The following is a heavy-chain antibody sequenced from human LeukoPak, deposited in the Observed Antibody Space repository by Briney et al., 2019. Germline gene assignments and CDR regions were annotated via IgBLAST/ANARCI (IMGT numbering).Heavy chain of an antibody. D-gene: IGHD4-11*01. CDR3: ARDRRDSNYVFDY. V-gene: IGHV1-46*01. J-gene: IGHJ4*02. CDR1: GYTFTSYY. CDR2: INPSGGST. Sequence: ASVKVSCKASGYTFTSYYMHWVRQAPGQGLEWMGIINPSGGSTSYAQKFQGRVTITADESTSTAYMELSSLRSEDTAVYYCARDRRDSNYVFDYWGQGTLVTVSS.